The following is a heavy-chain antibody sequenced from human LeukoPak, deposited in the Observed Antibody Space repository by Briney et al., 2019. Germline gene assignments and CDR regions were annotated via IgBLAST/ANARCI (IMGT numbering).Heavy chain of an antibody. CDR1: GFTFSSYA. Sequence: GGSLRLSCAASGFTFSSYAMHWLRQAPGKGLEWVAFISYDGSNKYYADSVKGRFTISRDNSKNTLYLQMNSLRAEDTAVYYCARDRGSSSWYYFDYWGQGALVSVSS. CDR3: ARDRGSSSWYYFDY. CDR2: ISYDGSNK. D-gene: IGHD6-13*01. J-gene: IGHJ4*02. V-gene: IGHV3-30-3*01.